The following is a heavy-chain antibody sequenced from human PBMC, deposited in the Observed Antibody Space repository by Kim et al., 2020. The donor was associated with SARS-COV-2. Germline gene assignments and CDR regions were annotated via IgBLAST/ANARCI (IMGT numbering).Heavy chain of an antibody. J-gene: IGHJ6*02. Sequence: SETLSLTCTVSGGSVSSGSYYWSWIRQPPGKGLEWIGYIYYSGSTNYNPSLKSRVTISVDTSKNQFSLKLSSVTAADTAVYYCARGESRIQLWYPYYYGMDVWGQGTTVTVSS. CDR2: IYYSGST. CDR1: GGSVSSGSYY. CDR3: ARGESRIQLWYPYYYGMDV. V-gene: IGHV4-61*01. D-gene: IGHD5-18*01.